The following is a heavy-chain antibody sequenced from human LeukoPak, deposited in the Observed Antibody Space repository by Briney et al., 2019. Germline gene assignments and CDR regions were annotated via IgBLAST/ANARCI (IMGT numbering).Heavy chain of an antibody. CDR3: ARDPSVRGVIINHAFDI. Sequence: SSETLSLTCAVSGGYISSYYWSWIRQPAWQGLEWIGRIYTSGSTNYNPSLKSRVTMSVDTSKNQFSLKLSSVTAADTAVYYCARDPSVRGVIINHAFDIWGQGTMVTVSS. CDR2: IYTSGST. D-gene: IGHD3-10*01. V-gene: IGHV4-4*07. J-gene: IGHJ3*02. CDR1: GGYISSYY.